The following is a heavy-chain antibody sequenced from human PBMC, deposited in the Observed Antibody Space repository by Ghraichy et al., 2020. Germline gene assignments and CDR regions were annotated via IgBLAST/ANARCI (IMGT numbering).Heavy chain of an antibody. D-gene: IGHD4-17*01. V-gene: IGHV4-59*08. J-gene: IGHJ5*02. Sequence: SETLSLTCTVSGGSIINYYWSWIRQPPGKGLEWIGYIHYTGSTTYNPSLKSRVTISVDTAKNQFSLILSSVTAADTAVYYCARRWPTENWFDPWGQGTLVTVSS. CDR2: IHYTGST. CDR1: GGSIINYY. CDR3: ARRWPTENWFDP.